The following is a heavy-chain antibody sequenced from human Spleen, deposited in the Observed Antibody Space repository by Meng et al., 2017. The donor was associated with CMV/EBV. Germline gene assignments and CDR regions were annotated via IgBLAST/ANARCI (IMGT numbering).Heavy chain of an antibody. V-gene: IGHV4-34*01. J-gene: IGHJ4*02. CDR3: AREKYGGAYFDY. CDR2: INHSGST. D-gene: IGHD4-23*01. Sequence: SETLSLTCAVYGGSFSGYYWSWIRQPPGKGLEWIGEINHSGSTNYNPSFQGQVTISRDSAKNSLYLEMNSLSGEDTAVYYCAREKYGGAYFDYWGQGTLVTVSS. CDR1: GGSFSGYY.